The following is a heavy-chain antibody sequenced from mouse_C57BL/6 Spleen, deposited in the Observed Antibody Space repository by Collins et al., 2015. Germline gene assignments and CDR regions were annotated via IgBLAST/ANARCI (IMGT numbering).Heavy chain of an antibody. CDR1: GYSITSDYA. Sequence: DVQLQESGPGLVKPSQSLSLTCTVTGYSITSDYAWNWIRQFPGNKLEWMGYISYSGSTSYNPSLESRISITRDTSKNQFFLQLNSVTTEDTATYYCARYGNYYAMDYWGQGTSVTVSS. CDR2: ISYSGST. J-gene: IGHJ4*01. CDR3: ARYGNYYAMDY. V-gene: IGHV3-2*02. D-gene: IGHD2-10*02.